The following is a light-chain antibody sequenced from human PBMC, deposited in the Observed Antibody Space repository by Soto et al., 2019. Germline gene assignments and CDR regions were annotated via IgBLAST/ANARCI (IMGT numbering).Light chain of an antibody. J-gene: IGKJ4*01. CDR3: QQYNTYSSLT. CDR1: RSISSW. CDR2: DAS. V-gene: IGKV1-5*01. Sequence: DIQMTQSPSTLSASVGDRVTITCRASRSISSWLAWYQQKLGRAPRLLIYDASSLESGVPSRFSGSGYGTEFTLTISSLQPDDFATYYCQQYNTYSSLTFGGGTKVDI.